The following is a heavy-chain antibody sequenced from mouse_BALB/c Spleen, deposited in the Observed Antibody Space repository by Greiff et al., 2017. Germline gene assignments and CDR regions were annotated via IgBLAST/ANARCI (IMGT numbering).Heavy chain of an antibody. D-gene: IGHD2-4*01. CDR3: ARVSPTMITYYFDY. Sequence: EVKVEESGGGLVQPGGSLRLSCATSGFTFTDYYMSWVRQPPGKALEWLGFIRNKANGYTTEYSASVKGRFTISRDNSQSILYLQMNTLRAEDSATYYGARVSPTMITYYFDYWGQGTTLTVSS. CDR2: IRNKANGYTT. J-gene: IGHJ2*01. CDR1: GFTFTDYY. V-gene: IGHV7-3*02.